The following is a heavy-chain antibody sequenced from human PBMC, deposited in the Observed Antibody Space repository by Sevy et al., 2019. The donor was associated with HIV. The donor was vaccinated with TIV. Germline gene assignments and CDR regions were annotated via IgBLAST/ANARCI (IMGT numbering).Heavy chain of an antibody. J-gene: IGHJ4*02. CDR3: TTDYYDSSGYSKFY. CDR2: IKSKTDGGTT. CDR1: GFTFSNAW. Sequence: GGSLRLSCAASGFTFSNAWMSWVRQAPGKGLERVGRIKSKTDGGTTDYAAPVKGRFTISRDDSKNTLYLQMNSLKTEDTAVYYCTTDYYDSSGYSKFYWRQGTLVTVSS. D-gene: IGHD3-22*01. V-gene: IGHV3-15*01.